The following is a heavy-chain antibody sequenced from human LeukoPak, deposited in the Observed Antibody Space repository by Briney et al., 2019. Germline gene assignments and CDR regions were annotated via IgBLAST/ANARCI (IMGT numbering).Heavy chain of an antibody. Sequence: PSETLSLTSTVSGGSISNYYWSWIRQPPGKGLEWIGYMYYSGSTNYNPSLKSRVTISVDTSKNQFSLKLSSVTAADTAVYYCARGFYYYDSSGSFDYWGQGTLVTVSS. CDR2: MYYSGST. D-gene: IGHD3-22*01. V-gene: IGHV4-59*08. CDR1: GGSISNYY. CDR3: ARGFYYYDSSGSFDY. J-gene: IGHJ4*02.